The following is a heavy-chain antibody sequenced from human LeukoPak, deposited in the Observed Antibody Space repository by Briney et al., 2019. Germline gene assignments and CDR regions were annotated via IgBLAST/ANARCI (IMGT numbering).Heavy chain of an antibody. CDR2: ISGYNGNT. CDR3: ARGGITAGATRYFLH. J-gene: IGHJ1*01. Sequence: ASVKVSCKASGGTFSSYAISWVRQAPGQGLEWMGWISGYNGNTNYAQNFQGRVTMTTDTSTSTAYMEVRSLRSDDTAVYYCARGGITAGATRYFLHWGQGTLVTVSS. CDR1: GGTFSSYA. V-gene: IGHV1-18*01. D-gene: IGHD6-13*01.